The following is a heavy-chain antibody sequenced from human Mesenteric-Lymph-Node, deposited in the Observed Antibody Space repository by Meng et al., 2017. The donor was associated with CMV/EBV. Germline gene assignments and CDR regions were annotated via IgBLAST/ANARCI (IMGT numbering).Heavy chain of an antibody. CDR1: GFTFSNAW. CDR3: TRRRDNIWSGFYDY. CDR2: IKSKTDGGTT. Sequence: GGSLRLSCAASGFTFSNAWMSWVRQAPGKGLEWVGRIKSKTDGGTTEYAPSVKGRFTISRDDSKSIADLQMNSLKTEDTAVYYCTRRRDNIWSGFYDYWGQGTLVTVSS. D-gene: IGHD3-3*01. J-gene: IGHJ4*02. V-gene: IGHV3-15*01.